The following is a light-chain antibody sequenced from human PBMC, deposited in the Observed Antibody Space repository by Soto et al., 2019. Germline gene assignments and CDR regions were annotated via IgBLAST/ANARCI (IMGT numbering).Light chain of an antibody. V-gene: IGKV1-39*01. CDR2: AAS. CDR3: QQSYTTPRT. J-gene: IGKJ1*01. CDR1: QSISSY. Sequence: DIQMTQSPSSLSASVGDRVTITCRASQSISSYLNWYQQKPGKAPKLLIYAASSLQSGVPSRFSSSGSGPDFTLTISSLQPEDFATYYCQQSYTTPRTFGQGTKVEIK.